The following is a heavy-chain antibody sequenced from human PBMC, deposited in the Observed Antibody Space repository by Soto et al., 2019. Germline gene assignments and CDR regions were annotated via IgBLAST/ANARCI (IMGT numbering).Heavy chain of an antibody. Sequence: QVQLQQWGAGLLKPSETLSLTCAVYGGSFSGYYWSWIRQPPGKGLEWIGEINHSGSTNYNPSLKSRVTISVDTSKNQFSLKLSSVTAADTAVYYCARGPVDSYENWGQGTLVTVSS. D-gene: IGHD5-18*01. CDR2: INHSGST. V-gene: IGHV4-34*01. CDR1: GGSFSGYY. CDR3: ARGPVDSYEN. J-gene: IGHJ4*02.